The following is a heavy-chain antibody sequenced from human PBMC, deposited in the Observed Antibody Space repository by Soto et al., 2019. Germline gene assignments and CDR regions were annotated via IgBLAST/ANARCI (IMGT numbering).Heavy chain of an antibody. CDR1: GYTFTSYL. Sequence: GALVKVSCKASGYTFTSYLIHWVRQAPGQGLEWMGIINPSGGSANYAQKFQGRATMTRDTSTSTVYMELNSLRSEDTAVYYCVRRHVSATGIDWFDPWGQGTLVTVSS. J-gene: IGHJ5*02. D-gene: IGHD6-13*01. V-gene: IGHV1-46*01. CDR3: VRRHVSATGIDWFDP. CDR2: INPSGGSA.